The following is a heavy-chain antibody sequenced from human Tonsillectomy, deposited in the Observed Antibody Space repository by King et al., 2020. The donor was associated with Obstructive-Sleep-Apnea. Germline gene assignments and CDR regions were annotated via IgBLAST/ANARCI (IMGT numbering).Heavy chain of an antibody. V-gene: IGHV3-7*03. CDR1: VFTFSDYW. Sequence: VQLVESGGNLVQPGGSLRLSCEASVFTFSDYWMSWVRQAPGKGPEWVANIRQDGGEKNYLVSVRGRFTITRDNAKKSLYLQMNSLRAEDKAVYYCVHRGGLASNRPVYFDHWGLGALVTVSS. CDR2: IRQDGGEK. J-gene: IGHJ4*02. CDR3: VHRGGLASNRPVYFDH. D-gene: IGHD1-14*01.